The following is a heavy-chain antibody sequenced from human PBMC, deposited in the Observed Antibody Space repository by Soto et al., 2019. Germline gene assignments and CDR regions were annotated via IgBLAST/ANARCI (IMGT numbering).Heavy chain of an antibody. J-gene: IGHJ4*02. D-gene: IGHD3-9*01. Sequence: PGWSLRLSCAASVFTFISYAMSWVRQAPGKGLEWVSAISGSGGSTYYADSVKGRFTISRHNSKNTLYLQMNSLRAEDTAVYYCAKDRYRAQIKDFDYWGQGARVTISS. V-gene: IGHV3-23*01. CDR3: AKDRYRAQIKDFDY. CDR2: ISGSGGST. CDR1: VFTFISYA.